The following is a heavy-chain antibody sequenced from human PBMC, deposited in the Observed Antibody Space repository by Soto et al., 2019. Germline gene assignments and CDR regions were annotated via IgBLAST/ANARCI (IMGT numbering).Heavy chain of an antibody. CDR3: AKDFVKGGSYYCGGQ. V-gene: IGHV3-30*18. Sequence: QVQLVESGGGVVQPGRSLRLSCAASGFTFSSYGMHWVRQAPGKGLEWVAVISYDGSNKYYADSVKGRFTISRDNSKNKMYLKMNSRRDEATAVYYCAKDFVKGGSYYCGGQWGQGTLATVSA. CDR1: GFTFSSYG. CDR2: ISYDGSNK. D-gene: IGHD1-26*01. J-gene: IGHJ4*02.